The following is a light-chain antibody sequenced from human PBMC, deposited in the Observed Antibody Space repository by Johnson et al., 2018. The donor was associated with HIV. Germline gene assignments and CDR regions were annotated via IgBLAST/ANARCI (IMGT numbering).Light chain of an antibody. J-gene: IGLJ1*01. CDR2: EDN. CDR1: SSNIGKNY. Sequence: QSVLTQPPSMSAAPGQKVTISCSGSSSNIGKNYVSWYQHLQGTAPKLLIYEDNKRPSGIPDRFSGSKSATSATLGITGLQTGDEADYYCGTWDSSLSAGIFGTGTKVTVL. CDR3: GTWDSSLSAGI. V-gene: IGLV1-51*02.